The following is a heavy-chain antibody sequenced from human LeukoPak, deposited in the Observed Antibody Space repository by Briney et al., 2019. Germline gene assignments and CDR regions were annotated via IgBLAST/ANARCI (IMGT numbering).Heavy chain of an antibody. Sequence: GGSLRLSCAASGFSFSSYWMHWVRQDPGKGLVWVSRIKSDGSSTSYGDSVKGRFTISRDNAKNTLYLQMNSLRAEDTAVYYCARAATGQYFFHSWGHGSLVTVTS. CDR3: ARAATGQYFFHS. V-gene: IGHV3-74*01. J-gene: IGHJ4*01. D-gene: IGHD1-26*01. CDR2: IKSDGSST. CDR1: GFSFSSYW.